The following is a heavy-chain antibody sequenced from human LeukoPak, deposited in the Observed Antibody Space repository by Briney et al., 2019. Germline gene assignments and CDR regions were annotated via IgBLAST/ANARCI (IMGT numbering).Heavy chain of an antibody. D-gene: IGHD2-2*01. CDR1: GGSISSSDYY. J-gene: IGHJ4*02. Sequence: SQTLSLTCTVSGGSISSSDYYWSWIRQPPGKGLEWIGYIYHSGNTYYNSSLKSRVSISVDTSKNQFSLKLNSVTAADTAVYYCASIVVVAAAIDYRGQGTLVTVSS. CDR2: IYHSGNT. CDR3: ASIVVVAAAIDY. V-gene: IGHV4-30-4*01.